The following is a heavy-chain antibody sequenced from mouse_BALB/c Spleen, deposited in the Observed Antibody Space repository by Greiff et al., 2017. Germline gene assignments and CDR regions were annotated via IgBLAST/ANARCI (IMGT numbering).Heavy chain of an antibody. J-gene: IGHJ4*01. D-gene: IGHD2-3*01. CDR3: ARQGDGYAMDY. Sequence: EVQVVESGGGLVKPGGSLKLSCAASGFAFSSYDMSWVRQTPEKRLEWVAYISSGGGSTYYPDTVKGRFTISRDNAKNTLYLQMSSLKSEDTAMYYCARQGDGYAMDYWGQGTSVTVSS. V-gene: IGHV5-12-1*01. CDR1: GFAFSSYD. CDR2: ISSGGGST.